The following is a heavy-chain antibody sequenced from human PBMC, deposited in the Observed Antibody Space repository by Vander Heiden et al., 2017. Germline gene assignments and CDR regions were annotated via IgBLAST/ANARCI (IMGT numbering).Heavy chain of an antibody. V-gene: IGHV3-48*02. D-gene: IGHD2-2*01. CDR2: ISSSSSTI. Sequence: EVQLVDSVGGLVQHGGSLRLSCAASGFTFIIYSLTCVLHAHGTALSWVSYISSSSSTIYYADSVKGRFTISRDNAKNSLYLQMNSLRDEDTAVYYGATDGMGCSSTSCYHHYYYGMDVWGQGTTVTVSS. CDR1: GFTFIIYS. CDR3: ATDGMGCSSTSCYHHYYYGMDV. J-gene: IGHJ6*02.